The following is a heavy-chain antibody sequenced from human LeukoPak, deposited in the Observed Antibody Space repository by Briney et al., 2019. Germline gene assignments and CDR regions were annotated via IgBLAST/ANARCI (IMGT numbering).Heavy chain of an antibody. J-gene: IGHJ4*02. Sequence: PGGSLRLSCAASGFTFSNYRMHWVRQAPGKGLVWVSSINSDGSSRSNADSVKGRFTISRDNAKNTLSLQMNSLRAEDTAVYYCAKMASSSSSDDYWGQGTLVTASS. V-gene: IGHV3-74*01. CDR2: INSDGSSR. D-gene: IGHD6-6*01. CDR1: GFTFSNYR. CDR3: AKMASSSSSDDY.